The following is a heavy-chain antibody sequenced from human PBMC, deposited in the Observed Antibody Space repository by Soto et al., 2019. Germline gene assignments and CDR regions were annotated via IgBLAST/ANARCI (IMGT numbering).Heavy chain of an antibody. Sequence: ASVKVSCKTSGYTFNTYGINWVRQAPGQGLELMGWISAYDGKTTYAEKFQGRVTLTTDTSTSTAYMELRSLRSDDTAIYYCARDPHEFWTSYWFDPWGQGTQVTVS. V-gene: IGHV1-18*01. CDR1: GYTFNTYG. D-gene: IGHD3-3*01. CDR2: ISAYDGKT. CDR3: ARDPHEFWTSYWFDP. J-gene: IGHJ5*02.